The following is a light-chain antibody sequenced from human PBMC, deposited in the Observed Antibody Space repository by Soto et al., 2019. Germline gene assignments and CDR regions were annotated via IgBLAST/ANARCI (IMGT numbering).Light chain of an antibody. CDR2: ENN. V-gene: IGLV1-51*02. Sequence: QSVLTQPPSVSAAPRQKVTISCSGSSSNIGNNYVSWYQQLPGTAPKLLIYENNLRPSGIPDRFSGSKSGTSATLGITGLQTGDEADYYCGTWDSSLSAGVFGGGTKVTVL. CDR1: SSNIGNNY. CDR3: GTWDSSLSAGV. J-gene: IGLJ3*02.